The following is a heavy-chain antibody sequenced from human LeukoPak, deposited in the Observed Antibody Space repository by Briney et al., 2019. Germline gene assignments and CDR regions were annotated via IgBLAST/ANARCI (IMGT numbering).Heavy chain of an antibody. D-gene: IGHD3-3*01. CDR1: GGSFSGYY. CDR3: ARGNYDFWSGYFRSYYYYMDV. Sequence: PSETLSLTCAVYGGSFSGYYWSWIRQPPGKGLEWIGEINHSGSTNYNPSLKSRVTISVDTSKNQFSLKLSSVTAADTAVYYCARGNYDFWSGYFRSYYYYMDVWGKGTTVTVSS. J-gene: IGHJ6*03. V-gene: IGHV4-34*01. CDR2: INHSGST.